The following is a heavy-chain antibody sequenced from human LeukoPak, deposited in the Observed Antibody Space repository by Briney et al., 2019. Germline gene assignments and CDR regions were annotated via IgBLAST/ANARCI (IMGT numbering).Heavy chain of an antibody. V-gene: IGHV1-2*02. CDR3: ARGLEWLTRRHNWFDP. D-gene: IGHD3-3*01. Sequence: GASVKVSCKASGYTFTGYYMHWVRQAPGQGLEWMGWINPNSGGTNYAQKFQGRVTMTRDTSISTAYMELSRLRSDDTAVYYCARGLEWLTRRHNWFDPWGQGTQVTVSS. CDR2: INPNSGGT. CDR1: GYTFTGYY. J-gene: IGHJ5*02.